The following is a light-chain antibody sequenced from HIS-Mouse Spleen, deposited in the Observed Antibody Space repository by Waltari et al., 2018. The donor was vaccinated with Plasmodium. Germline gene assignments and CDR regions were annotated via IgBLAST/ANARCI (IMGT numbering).Light chain of an antibody. V-gene: IGKV1-5*03. CDR3: QQYNSYSWT. J-gene: IGKJ1*01. Sequence: DIQMTQSPSTLSASVGDRVTITCRASQSISSRLSWYQQKTGKAPKLLIYKASSLESGVLSRFCGSGSGTEFTLTISSLQVDDFATYYCQQYNSYSWTSGQGTKVEIK. CDR1: QSISSR. CDR2: KAS.